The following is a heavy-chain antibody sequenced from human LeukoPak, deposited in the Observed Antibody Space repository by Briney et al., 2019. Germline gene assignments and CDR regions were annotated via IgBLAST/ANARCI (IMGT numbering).Heavy chain of an antibody. CDR3: AREYYDSSGYLAYFDY. J-gene: IGHJ4*02. V-gene: IGHV4-59*01. CDR1: GGSISSYY. Sequence: SETLSLTCTVSGGSISSYYWSWIRQPPGKGLEWIGYIYYSGSTNYSPSLKSRVTISVDTSKNQFSLKLSSVTAADTAVYYCAREYYDSSGYLAYFDYWGQGTLVTVSS. CDR2: IYYSGST. D-gene: IGHD3-22*01.